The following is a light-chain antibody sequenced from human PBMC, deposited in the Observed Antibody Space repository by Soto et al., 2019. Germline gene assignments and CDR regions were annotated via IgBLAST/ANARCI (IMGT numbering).Light chain of an antibody. V-gene: IGLV2-14*03. J-gene: IGLJ1*01. CDR1: SSDVGAYDY. CDR3: SSYTSSSTLV. Sequence: QSALPQPASVSGSPGQSITVSCTGTSSDVGAYDYVSWYQHHPGKAPKLMIYDVSYQPSGVSNRFSGSKSGNTASLTISGLQAEDEADYYCSSYTSSSTLVFGNGTKVTVL. CDR2: DVS.